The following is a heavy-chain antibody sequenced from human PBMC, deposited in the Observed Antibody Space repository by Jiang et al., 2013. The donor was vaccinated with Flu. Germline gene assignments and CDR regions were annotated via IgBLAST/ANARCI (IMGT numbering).Heavy chain of an antibody. J-gene: IGHJ4*02. Sequence: SGAEVKKPGASVKVSCKASGYTFTSYAMHWVRQAPGQRLEWMGWINAGNGNTKYSQKFQGRVTITRDTSASTAYMELSSLRFEDTAVYYCARSIDYYGSGNYFGYWGQGTLVTVSS. V-gene: IGHV1-3*01. CDR3: ARSIDYYGSGNYFGY. CDR1: GYTFTSYA. D-gene: IGHD3-10*01. CDR2: INAGNGNT.